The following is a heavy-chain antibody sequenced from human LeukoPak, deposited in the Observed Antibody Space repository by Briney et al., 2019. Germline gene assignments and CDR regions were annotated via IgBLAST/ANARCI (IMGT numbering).Heavy chain of an antibody. J-gene: IGHJ3*02. D-gene: IGHD5-12*01. CDR1: GGSFSGYY. CDR3: ARGRGYSGYDRRDAFDI. CDR2: INHSGST. Sequence: PSETLSLTCTVFGGSFSGYYWSWIRQPPGKGLEWIGEINHSGSTNYNPSLKSRVTISVDTSKNQFSLKLSSVTAADTAVYYCARGRGYSGYDRRDAFDIWGQGTMVTVSS. V-gene: IGHV4-34*01.